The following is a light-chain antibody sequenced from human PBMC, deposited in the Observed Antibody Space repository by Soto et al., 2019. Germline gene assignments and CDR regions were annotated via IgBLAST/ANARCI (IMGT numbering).Light chain of an antibody. V-gene: IGKV1-5*01. CDR2: DAS. CDR1: QSIGTW. J-gene: IGKJ5*01. Sequence: DIQMTQSPSTLSASVGDRVTITCRASQSIGTWLAWYQHRPGKAPSLLIYDASTLRSGVPSRFSGSGSGTAFTLTISSLQADDFATYYCQQSDTYPLTFGQGTRLDIK. CDR3: QQSDTYPLT.